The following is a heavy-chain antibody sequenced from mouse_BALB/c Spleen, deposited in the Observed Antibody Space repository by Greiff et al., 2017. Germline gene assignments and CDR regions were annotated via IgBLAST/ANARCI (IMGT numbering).Heavy chain of an antibody. J-gene: IGHJ1*01. Sequence: EVKLVESGGGLVKPGGSLKLSCAASGFTFSSYAMSWVRQTPEKRLEWVASISSGGSTYYPDSVKGRFTISRDNARNILYLQMSSLRSEDTAMYYCARGRDYDSWYFDVWGAGTTVTVSS. D-gene: IGHD2-4*01. CDR3: ARGRDYDSWYFDV. CDR2: ISSGGST. V-gene: IGHV5-6-5*01. CDR1: GFTFSSYA.